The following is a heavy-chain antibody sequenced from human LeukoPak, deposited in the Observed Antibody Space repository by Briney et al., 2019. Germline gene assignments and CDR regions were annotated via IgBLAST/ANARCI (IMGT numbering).Heavy chain of an antibody. CDR1: GYTLTKLY. CDR2: FDPEDGET. V-gene: IGHV1-24*01. D-gene: IGHD3-16*01. CDR3: STWRGGAFDI. Sequence: ASVRVSCKVSGYTLTKLYTHWVRLAPGKGLEWMGGFDPEDGETIYAQEFQGRVTLTEDTSTDTAYMELSSLRSEDTAVYYCSTWRGGAFDIWGQGTMVTVSS. J-gene: IGHJ3*02.